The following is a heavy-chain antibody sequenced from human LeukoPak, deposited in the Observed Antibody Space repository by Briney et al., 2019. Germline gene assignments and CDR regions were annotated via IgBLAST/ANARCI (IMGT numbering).Heavy chain of an antibody. CDR3: ARDGEGYCTNGVCSFLDY. CDR2: TSYDGSNK. Sequence: GGSLRLSCAASGFTFSSYAMHWVRQAPGKGLEWVAVTSYDGSNKYYADSVKGRFTISRDNSKNTLYLQMNSLRAEDTAVYYCARDGEGYCTNGVCSFLDYWGQGTLVTVSS. J-gene: IGHJ4*02. CDR1: GFTFSSYA. D-gene: IGHD2-8*01. V-gene: IGHV3-30-3*01.